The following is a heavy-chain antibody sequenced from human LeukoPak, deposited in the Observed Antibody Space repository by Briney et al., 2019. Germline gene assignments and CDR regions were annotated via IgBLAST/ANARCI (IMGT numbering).Heavy chain of an antibody. J-gene: IGHJ6*03. CDR1: GYTFTSYD. Sequence: ASVKVSCKASGYTFTSYDINWVRQATGQGLEWMGWMNPNSGNTGYAQKFQGRVTMTRNTSISTAYMGLSSLRSEDTAVYYCARVRQQLVPHYYYYMDVWGKGTTVTVSS. D-gene: IGHD6-13*01. CDR2: MNPNSGNT. CDR3: ARVRQQLVPHYYYYMDV. V-gene: IGHV1-8*01.